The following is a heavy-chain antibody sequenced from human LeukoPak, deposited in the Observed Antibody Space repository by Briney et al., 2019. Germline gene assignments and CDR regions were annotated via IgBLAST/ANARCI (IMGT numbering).Heavy chain of an antibody. CDR1: GYSISSGYY. CDR3: ARDLSSSPDY. V-gene: IGHV4-38-2*02. D-gene: IGHD6-6*01. J-gene: IGHJ4*02. CDR2: IYHSGST. Sequence: SETLSLTCTVSGYSISSGYYRGWIRQPPGKGLEWIGSIYHSGSTYYNPSLKSRVTISVDTSKNQFSLKLSSVTAADTAVYYCARDLSSSPDYWGQGTLVTVSS.